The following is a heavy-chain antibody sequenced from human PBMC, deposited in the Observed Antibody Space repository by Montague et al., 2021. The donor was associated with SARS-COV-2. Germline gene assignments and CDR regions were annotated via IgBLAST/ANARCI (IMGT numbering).Heavy chain of an antibody. CDR3: ARSEYGGGTTWFYFDS. D-gene: IGHD6-13*01. V-gene: IGHV6-1*01. CDR2: TYYRSKWYR. Sequence: CAISGDNVSSNSAAWNWIRQSPSRGLEWLGRTYYRSKWYRDYALSVRSRLTVNPDTSENQFSLQLNSVTPDDTAVYYCARSEYGGGTTWFYFDSWGPGTLITVSS. J-gene: IGHJ4*02. CDR1: GDNVSSNSAA.